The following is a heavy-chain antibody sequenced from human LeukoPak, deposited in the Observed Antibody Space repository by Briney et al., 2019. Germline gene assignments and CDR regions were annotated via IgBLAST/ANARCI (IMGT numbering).Heavy chain of an antibody. CDR3: AKEWSAFDM. Sequence: GRSLRLSCAASGFTCSSYAMHWVRQAPGKGLEWVAVTRQDGNKAYADSVKGRFTISRDNSKNTLFLQMNGLRAEDTAMYYCAKEWSAFDMWGQGTMVTVSS. CDR2: TRQDGNK. D-gene: IGHD2-8*01. CDR1: GFTCSSYA. J-gene: IGHJ3*02. V-gene: IGHV3-33*06.